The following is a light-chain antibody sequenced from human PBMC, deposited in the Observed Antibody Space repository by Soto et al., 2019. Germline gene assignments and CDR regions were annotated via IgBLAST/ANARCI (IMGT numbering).Light chain of an antibody. V-gene: IGKV3-20*01. J-gene: IGKJ1*01. CDR2: GAS. CDR1: QSVSSSY. Sequence: EIVLTQSPGTLSLSPGSLATLSCRASQSVSSSYFAWYQQKPSQAPRLPIHGASNRATGIPDRFSGSGSGTYFTLTISRLEPEDFAVYYCQQYGTSWRFGQGTKVDIK. CDR3: QQYGTSWR.